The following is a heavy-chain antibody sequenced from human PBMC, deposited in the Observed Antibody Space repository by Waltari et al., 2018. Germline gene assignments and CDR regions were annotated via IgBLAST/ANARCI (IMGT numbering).Heavy chain of an antibody. D-gene: IGHD2-15*01. Sequence: EVQLVESGGGLVQPGGSLRLSCAASGFTFANYAMSWVCQAPGKGLEWLSTISKSDGATYYTGTVKGRFTISRDNSQNMLYLQMNSLRDEDTAVYYCAIVIQWWFPGNMNVWGQGTTVTVSS. CDR2: ISKSDGAT. CDR3: AIVIQWWFPGNMNV. CDR1: GFTFANYA. V-gene: IGHV3-23*04. J-gene: IGHJ6*02.